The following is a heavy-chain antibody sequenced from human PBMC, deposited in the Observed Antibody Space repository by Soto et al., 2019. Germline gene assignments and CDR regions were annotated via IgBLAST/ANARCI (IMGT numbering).Heavy chain of an antibody. Sequence: GGSLRLSCTASGFSFSSYAMTWVRQAPGKGLEWVSSTTDDGGRTFYADSVKGRFTISRDNSNNRLYLQMNSLRAEDTALYYCAKGGWFGTGAYYNAAYWGQGTLVTVSS. CDR1: GFSFSSYA. CDR2: TTDDGGRT. V-gene: IGHV3-23*01. D-gene: IGHD3-10*01. J-gene: IGHJ4*02. CDR3: AKGGWFGTGAYYNAAY.